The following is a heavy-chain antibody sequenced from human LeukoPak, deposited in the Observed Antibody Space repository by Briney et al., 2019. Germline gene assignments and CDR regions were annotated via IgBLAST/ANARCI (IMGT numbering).Heavy chain of an antibody. CDR3: ARSSIAARPFYYYYYYYMDV. Sequence: ASVKVSCKASGGTFSSYAISWVRQAPGQGLEWMGGIIPIFGTANYAQKFQGRVTITTDESTSTAYMELSSLRSEDTAVYYCARSSIAARPFYYYYYYYMDVWGKGTTVTVS. J-gene: IGHJ6*03. D-gene: IGHD6-6*01. CDR2: IIPIFGTA. V-gene: IGHV1-69*05. CDR1: GGTFSSYA.